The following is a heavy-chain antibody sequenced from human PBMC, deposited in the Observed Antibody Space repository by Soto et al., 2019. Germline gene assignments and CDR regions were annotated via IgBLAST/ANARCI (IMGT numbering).Heavy chain of an antibody. CDR3: AADSLIHRRGYYGMDV. CDR2: IVVGSGNT. CDR1: GFTFTSSA. D-gene: IGHD2-21*01. Sequence: SVKVSCKGSGFTFTSSAVQWVRQARGQRLEWIGWIVVGSGNTNYAQKFQERVTITRDMSTSTAYMELSSLRSEDTAVYYCAADSLIHRRGYYGMDVWGQGTTVTVSS. V-gene: IGHV1-58*01. J-gene: IGHJ6*02.